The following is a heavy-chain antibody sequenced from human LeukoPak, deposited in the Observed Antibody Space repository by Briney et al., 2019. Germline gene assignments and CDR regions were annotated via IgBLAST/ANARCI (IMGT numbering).Heavy chain of an antibody. J-gene: IGHJ4*02. CDR2: INHSGST. D-gene: IGHD4-11*01. CDR1: GGSFSRYY. V-gene: IGHV4-34*01. CDR3: ARGSTVFDY. Sequence: SETLSLNTAVYGGSFSRYYWCWTRLPPGKGLEWIGEINHSGSTNYNPSLKSRVTISVDTSKNQFSLKLSSVTAADTAVYYCARGSTVFDYWGQGTLVTVSS.